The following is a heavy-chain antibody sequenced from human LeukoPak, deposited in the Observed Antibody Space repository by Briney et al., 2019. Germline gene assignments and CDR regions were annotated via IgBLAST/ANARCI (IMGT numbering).Heavy chain of an antibody. CDR3: ARDAYSNYWQRSHYGMDV. CDR2: IKTDGSTT. V-gene: IGHV3-74*01. D-gene: IGHD4-11*01. Sequence: GGSLRLSCAVSGFTFSSYWMHWVRQAPGKGLVWVSHIKTDGSTTAYADSVKGRFTISRDNAKNTLYLQMNSLRAEDTGVCYCARDAYSNYWQRSHYGMDVWGQGTTVTVSS. CDR1: GFTFSSYW. J-gene: IGHJ6*02.